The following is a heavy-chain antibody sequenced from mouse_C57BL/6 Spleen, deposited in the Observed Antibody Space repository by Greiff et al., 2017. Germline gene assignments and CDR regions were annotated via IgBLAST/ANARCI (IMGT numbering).Heavy chain of an antibody. V-gene: IGHV1-52*01. CDR3: ARQSPLRGTEAMDY. J-gene: IGHJ4*01. CDR2: IDPSDSET. CDR1: GYTFTSYW. Sequence: QVQLKQPGAELVRPGSSVKLSCKASGYTFTSYWMHWVKQRPIQGLEWIGNIDPSDSETHYNQKFKDKATLTVDQSSSTAYMQLSSLTSEDSAVYYCARQSPLRGTEAMDYWGQGTSVTVSA. D-gene: IGHD1-1*01.